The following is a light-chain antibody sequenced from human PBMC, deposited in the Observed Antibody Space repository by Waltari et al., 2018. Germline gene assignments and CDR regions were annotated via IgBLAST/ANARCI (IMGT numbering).Light chain of an antibody. CDR3: AAWDDSLNGHWV. CDR1: TPIIGSNL. V-gene: IGLV1-44*01. Sequence: QSVLTQPPSASGTPGQRVTISCSGSTPIIGSNLVNRYQQPPGKAPKLPIYRSDQRPSGVPDRFSGSKSGTSASLAISGLQSEDEADYYCAAWDDSLNGHWVFGGGTKVTVL. CDR2: RSD. J-gene: IGLJ3*02.